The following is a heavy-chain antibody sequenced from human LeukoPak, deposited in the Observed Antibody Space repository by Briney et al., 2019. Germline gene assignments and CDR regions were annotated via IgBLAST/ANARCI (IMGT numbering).Heavy chain of an antibody. CDR1: GGSISSYY. CDR2: IYYSGST. Sequence: SETLSLTCRVSGGSISSYYWSWIRQPPGKGLEWIGYIYYSGSTNYNSSLKSRVTISVDTSKNQFSLKLSSVTAADTAVYYCARGGGRFDYWGQGTLVTVSS. J-gene: IGHJ4*02. D-gene: IGHD1-26*01. V-gene: IGHV4-59*01. CDR3: ARGGGRFDY.